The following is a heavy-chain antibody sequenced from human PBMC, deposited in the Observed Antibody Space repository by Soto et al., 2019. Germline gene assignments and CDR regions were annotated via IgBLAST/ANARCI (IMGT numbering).Heavy chain of an antibody. CDR3: ARDVAGRTYDFWSGYYSSYYGMDV. CDR2: IWYDGSNK. Sequence: SLRISCAASGFTFSSYGMHWVRQAPGKGLEGVAVIWYDGSNKYYADSVKGQFTISRDNSKNTLYLQMNSLRAEDTAVYYCARDVAGRTYDFWSGYYSSYYGMDVWGQGTTVTVSS. CDR1: GFTFSSYG. D-gene: IGHD3-3*01. V-gene: IGHV3-33*01. J-gene: IGHJ6*02.